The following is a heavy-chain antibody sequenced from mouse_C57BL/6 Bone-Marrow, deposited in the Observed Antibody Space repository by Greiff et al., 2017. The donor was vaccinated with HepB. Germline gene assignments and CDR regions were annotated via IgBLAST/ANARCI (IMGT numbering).Heavy chain of an antibody. V-gene: IGHV5-9-1*02. CDR3: TRALIYYYGSSYGWYFDV. CDR2: ISSGGDYI. J-gene: IGHJ1*03. CDR1: GFTFSSYA. D-gene: IGHD1-1*01. Sequence: EVKLMESGAGLVKPGGSLKLSCAASGFTFSSYAMSWVRQTPEKRLEWVAYISSGGDYIYYADTVKGRFTISRDNARNTLYLQMSSLKSEDTAMYYCTRALIYYYGSSYGWYFDVWGTGTTVTVSS.